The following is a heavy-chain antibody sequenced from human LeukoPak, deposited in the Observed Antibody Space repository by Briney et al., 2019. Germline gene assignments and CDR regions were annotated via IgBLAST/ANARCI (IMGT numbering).Heavy chain of an antibody. V-gene: IGHV3-9*03. CDR1: GFTFDDYA. Sequence: GGSLRLSCAASGFTFDDYAMHWVRQAPGKGLEWVSGISWNSGSIGYADSVKGRFTISRDNATNSLYLQMNSLRAEDMALYYCAKDSDSSGSDAFDIWGQGTMVTVSS. D-gene: IGHD3-22*01. J-gene: IGHJ3*02. CDR3: AKDSDSSGSDAFDI. CDR2: ISWNSGSI.